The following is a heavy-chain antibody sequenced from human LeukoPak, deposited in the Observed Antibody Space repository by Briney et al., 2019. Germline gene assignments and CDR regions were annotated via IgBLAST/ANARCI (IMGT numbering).Heavy chain of an antibody. V-gene: IGHV4-38-2*02. J-gene: IGHJ3*02. D-gene: IGHD2-2*01. Sequence: SETLSLTCTVSGYSISSGYYWGWIRQPPGKGLEWIGYIYHSGSTYYNPSLKSRVTISVDRSKNQFSLKLSSVTAADTAVYYCARGSTRGYCSSTSCPYDAFDIWGQGTMVTVSS. CDR1: GYSISSGYY. CDR3: ARGSTRGYCSSTSCPYDAFDI. CDR2: IYHSGST.